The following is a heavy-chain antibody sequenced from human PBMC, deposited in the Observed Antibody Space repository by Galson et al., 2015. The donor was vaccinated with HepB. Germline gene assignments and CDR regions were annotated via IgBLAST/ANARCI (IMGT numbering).Heavy chain of an antibody. CDR3: ASGDDNWNYWRY. J-gene: IGHJ4*02. V-gene: IGHV3-48*01. CDR2: ISSSSTI. D-gene: IGHD1-7*01. Sequence: SLRLSCAASGFTFSSYSMNWVRQAPGKGLEWVSYISSSSTIYYADSVKGRFTISRDNAKNSLYLQMNSLRAEDTAVYYCASGDDNWNYWRYWGQGTLVTVSS. CDR1: GFTFSSYS.